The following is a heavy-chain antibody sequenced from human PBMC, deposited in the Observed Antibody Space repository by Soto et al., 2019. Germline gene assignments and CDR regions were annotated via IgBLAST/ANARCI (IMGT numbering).Heavy chain of an antibody. D-gene: IGHD6-13*01. Sequence: GGSLRLSCAASGFTFSSYGMHWVRQAPGKGLEWVAVISYDGSNKYYADSVKGRFTISRDNSKNTLYLQMNSLRAEDTAVYYCANGAAAGNLNVDYWGQGTLVTVSS. J-gene: IGHJ4*02. CDR1: GFTFSSYG. CDR3: ANGAAAGNLNVDY. CDR2: ISYDGSNK. V-gene: IGHV3-30*18.